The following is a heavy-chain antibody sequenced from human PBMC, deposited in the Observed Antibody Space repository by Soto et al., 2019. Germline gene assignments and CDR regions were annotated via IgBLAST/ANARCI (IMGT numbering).Heavy chain of an antibody. CDR1: GGSISSYS. J-gene: IGHJ3*02. Sequence: SETLSLTCAVSGGSISSYSWSWIRQPPGKGLEWIGYIYYSGSTNYNPSLRSRASISVDTSKNNLSLKLSSVTAADTAVYYCARYSLGAFDIWGQGTMVTVSS. CDR2: IYYSGST. CDR3: ARYSLGAFDI. V-gene: IGHV4-59*01. D-gene: IGHD1-26*01.